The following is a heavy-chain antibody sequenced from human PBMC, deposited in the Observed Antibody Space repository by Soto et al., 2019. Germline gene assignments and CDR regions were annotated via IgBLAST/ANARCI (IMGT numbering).Heavy chain of an antibody. CDR3: HGYGY. Sequence: EVQLVEFGGGLIQPGGSLRLSCAVSGFSVRANYMSWVRQAPGKGLEWVSVIYDTDTTYYADSVKGRFIISRDISKNILYLQMNVLRAEDTALYYCHGYGYWGQGTLVTVSS. V-gene: IGHV3-53*01. CDR1: GFSVRANY. J-gene: IGHJ4*02. D-gene: IGHD5-18*01. CDR2: IYDTDTT.